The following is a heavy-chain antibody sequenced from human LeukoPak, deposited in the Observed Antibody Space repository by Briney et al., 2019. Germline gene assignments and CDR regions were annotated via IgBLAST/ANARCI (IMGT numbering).Heavy chain of an antibody. J-gene: IGHJ3*02. Sequence: GGSLRLSCAVSGFTFSNAWMSWVRQAPGKGLEWLGRIKSKTDGGTTDYAAPVKGRFTISRDDSKNALYLQMNSLRSEDTAVYYCTTYDFWSGYFSFDIWGQGTKVTVSS. CDR3: TTYDFWSGYFSFDI. CDR1: GFTFSNAW. D-gene: IGHD3-3*01. V-gene: IGHV3-15*01. CDR2: IKSKTDGGTT.